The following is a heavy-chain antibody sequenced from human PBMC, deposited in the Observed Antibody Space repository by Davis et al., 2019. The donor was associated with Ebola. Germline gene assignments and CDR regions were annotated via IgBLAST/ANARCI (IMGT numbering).Heavy chain of an antibody. CDR3: ARYSGTHSDH. Sequence: AASVKVSCKASTYTFTSDYMHWVRQAPGQGLEWMGIIKPSGGSTAYAQKFQGRVTMTRDTSTSTVYMELSSLRSEDTAVYYCARYSGTHSDHWGQGTLVTVSS. J-gene: IGHJ4*02. D-gene: IGHD1-26*01. V-gene: IGHV1-46*01. CDR2: IKPSGGST. CDR1: TYTFTSDY.